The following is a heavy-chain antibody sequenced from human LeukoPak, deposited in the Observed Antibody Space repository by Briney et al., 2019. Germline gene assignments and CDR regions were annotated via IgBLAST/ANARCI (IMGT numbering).Heavy chain of an antibody. CDR3: ARSFSPNYYDLLDY. CDR1: GGSISTYY. V-gene: IGHV4-59*01. J-gene: IGHJ4*02. Sequence: SETLSLTCTVSGGSISTYYWSWLRHPPGKGLEWVGYIYYSGSTNYNPSLKSRVTISLDTSKNQFSLKLNSVTAADTAMYYCARSFSPNYYDLLDYWGQGTLVTVSS. D-gene: IGHD3-22*01. CDR2: IYYSGST.